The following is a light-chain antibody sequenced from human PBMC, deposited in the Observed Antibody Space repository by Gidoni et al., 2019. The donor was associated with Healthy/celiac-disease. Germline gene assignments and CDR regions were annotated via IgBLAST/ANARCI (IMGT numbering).Light chain of an antibody. CDR3: QQYYSTPLYT. CDR1: QSVLYSSNNKNY. V-gene: IGKV4-1*01. J-gene: IGKJ2*01. Sequence: DIVMNQSPDSLAVSLGERATINCKSRQSVLYSSNNKNYLAWYQQKPGQPPKLLIYWASTRESGVPDRFSGSGSGTDFTLTISSLQAEDVAVYYCQQYYSTPLYTFGQGTKLEIK. CDR2: WAS.